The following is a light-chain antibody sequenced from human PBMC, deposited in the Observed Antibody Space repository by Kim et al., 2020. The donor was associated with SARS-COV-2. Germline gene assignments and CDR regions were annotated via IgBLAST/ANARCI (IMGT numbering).Light chain of an antibody. V-gene: IGKV1-8*01. CDR2: AAS. Sequence: ASTGDRVTITCRASQDISSYFAWYQQKPGKAPKLLIYAASTLQSGVPSRFSGSGSGTDFTLTISCLQAEDFATYYCQQYYSYPLTFGGGTKVDIK. CDR3: QQYYSYPLT. CDR1: QDISSY. J-gene: IGKJ4*01.